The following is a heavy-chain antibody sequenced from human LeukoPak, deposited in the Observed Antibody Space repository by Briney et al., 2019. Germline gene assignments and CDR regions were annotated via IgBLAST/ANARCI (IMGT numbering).Heavy chain of an antibody. Sequence: GGSLRLSCAASGFTFNKSWMSWVRQAPGKGPEWLANIKEDGTQKYYVDSVRGRFTISRDNAENSLYLQMNSLRDEDTAVYYCAETGERDYWGRGTLVTVSS. CDR2: IKEDGTQK. CDR3: AETGERDY. D-gene: IGHD7-27*01. J-gene: IGHJ4*02. V-gene: IGHV3-7*01. CDR1: GFTFNKSW.